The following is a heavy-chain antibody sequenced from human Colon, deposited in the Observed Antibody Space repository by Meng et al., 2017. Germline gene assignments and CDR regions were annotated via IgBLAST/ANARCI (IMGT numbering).Heavy chain of an antibody. CDR1: GYTFTAAF. V-gene: IGHV1-3*04. CDR2: VNSDNGDT. J-gene: IGHJ4*02. Sequence: QVQVGRSGGWVKKPGASVKISCGASGYTFTAAFMHWGRQAPGQRLEWMGRVNSDNGDTDYSQRFQDRVSISRDTSAATAYMELSSLRSEDTAVYYCATGPEFVSTLDFWGQGTLVTVSS. CDR3: ATGPEFVSTLDF. D-gene: IGHD3-16*02.